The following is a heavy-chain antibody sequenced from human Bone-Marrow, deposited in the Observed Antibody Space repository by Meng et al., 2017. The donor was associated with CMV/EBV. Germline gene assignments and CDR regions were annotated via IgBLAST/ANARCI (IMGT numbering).Heavy chain of an antibody. CDR1: GYTFTSYD. D-gene: IGHD7-27*01. J-gene: IGHJ6*02. CDR3: ATNPVGNWDRYYYYYGMDV. V-gene: IGHV1-8*01. CDR2: MNPNSGNT. Sequence: ASVKVSCKASGYTFTSYDINWVRQATGQGLEWMGWMNPNSGNTGYAQKFQGRVTMTRNTSISTAYMELSSLRSEDTAVYYCATNPVGNWDRYYYYYGMDVWGQGTTVTASS.